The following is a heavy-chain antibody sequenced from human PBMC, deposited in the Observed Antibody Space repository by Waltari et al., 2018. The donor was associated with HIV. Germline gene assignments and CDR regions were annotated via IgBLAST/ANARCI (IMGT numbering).Heavy chain of an antibody. CDR3: ARRQQLTD. V-gene: IGHV3-7*01. D-gene: IGHD6-13*01. CDR2: IKEDGSEI. CDR1: GFTFRSPW. J-gene: IGHJ4*02. Sequence: EVRLVEAGGGLVQPGGSLTPPLTASGFTFRSPWMTWVRQAPGKGLGWVANIKEDGSEIHYVDSVKGRFTISRDNAKNSLYLQMNSLRAEDTAVYYCARRQQLTDWGQGTLVTVSS.